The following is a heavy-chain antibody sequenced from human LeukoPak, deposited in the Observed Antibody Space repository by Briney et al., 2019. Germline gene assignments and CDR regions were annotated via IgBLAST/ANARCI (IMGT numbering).Heavy chain of an antibody. CDR2: IRSKAKSYAT. V-gene: IGHV3-73*01. D-gene: IGHD5-18*01. Sequence: GGSLRLSCAASGFTFSGSAMHWVRQASGKGLEWVGRIRSKAKSYATAYAASVKGRFTISRDDSKNTAYLQMNSLKTEDTAVYYCTRPSDTANYYGMDVWGQGTTVTVSS. CDR3: TRPSDTANYYGMDV. J-gene: IGHJ6*02. CDR1: GFTFSGSA.